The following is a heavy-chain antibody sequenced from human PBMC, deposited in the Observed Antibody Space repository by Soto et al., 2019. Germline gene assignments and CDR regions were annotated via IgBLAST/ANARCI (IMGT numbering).Heavy chain of an antibody. CDR2: ISAYNGNT. J-gene: IGHJ6*02. Sequence: ASVKVSCKASGYTFTSYGISWVRQAPGQGLEWMGWISAYNGNTNYAQKLQGRVTMTTDTSTSTAYMELRSLRSDDTAVYYCARDGKDIVVVPAARDYYYGMDVWGQGTTVTVSS. CDR1: GYTFTSYG. CDR3: ARDGKDIVVVPAARDYYYGMDV. V-gene: IGHV1-18*01. D-gene: IGHD2-2*01.